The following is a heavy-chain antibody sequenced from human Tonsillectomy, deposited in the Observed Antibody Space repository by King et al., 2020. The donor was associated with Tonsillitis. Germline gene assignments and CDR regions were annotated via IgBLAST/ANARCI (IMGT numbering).Heavy chain of an antibody. Sequence: QLVQSGGGLVQPGGSLRLSCAASGLTFRSYWMNWVRQAPGKAPEWVANINQEGSEKNYVDSVKGRFIISRDNAKNSLHLQMNSLRGEDTAVYYCVRGYVWESYLFAYWGQGALVTVSS. D-gene: IGHD3-16*02. V-gene: IGHV3-7*03. CDR2: INQEGSEK. CDR1: GLTFRSYW. J-gene: IGHJ4*02. CDR3: VRGYVWESYLFAY.